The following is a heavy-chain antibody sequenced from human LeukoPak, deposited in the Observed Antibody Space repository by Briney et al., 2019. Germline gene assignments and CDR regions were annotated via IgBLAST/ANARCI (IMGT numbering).Heavy chain of an antibody. D-gene: IGHD2-2*01. CDR3: ARGGIVPAANHYYGMDV. CDR2: IIPIFGIA. CDR1: GGTFSSYA. V-gene: IGHV1-69*04. Sequence: ASVKVSCKASGGTFSSYAISWVRQAPGQGLEWMGRIIPIFGIANYAQKFQGRVTITADKSTSTAYMELSRLRSEDTAVYYCARGGIVPAANHYYGMDVWAKGPRSPSP. J-gene: IGHJ6*02.